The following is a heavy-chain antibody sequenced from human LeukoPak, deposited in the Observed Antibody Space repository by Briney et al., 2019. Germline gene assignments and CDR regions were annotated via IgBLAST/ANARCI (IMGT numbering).Heavy chain of an antibody. CDR3: ARGPKGIFTAQKGRRYYYYYMDV. D-gene: IGHD3-9*01. J-gene: IGHJ6*03. CDR1: GGSISSGSYY. Sequence: SETLSLTCTVSGGSISSGSYYWSWIRQPAGKGLEWIVRIYTSGSSNSNPSLKSRVTISVDTSKNQFTLKLSSVTAADTAVYYCARGPKGIFTAQKGRRYYYYYMDVWGKGTTVTVSS. CDR2: IYTSGSS. V-gene: IGHV4-61*02.